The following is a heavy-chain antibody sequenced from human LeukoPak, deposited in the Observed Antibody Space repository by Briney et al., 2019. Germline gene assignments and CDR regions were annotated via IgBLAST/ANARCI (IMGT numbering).Heavy chain of an antibody. V-gene: IGHV3-23*01. Sequence: PGGSLRLSFAASGFTFSSYAMSWVRQAPGKGLEWVSAISGSGGSTYYADSVKGRFTISRDNSKNTLYLQMNSLRAEDTAVYYCAKVPFGFCSGGSCSFSYWGQGTLVTVSS. CDR2: ISGSGGST. D-gene: IGHD2-15*01. CDR3: AKVPFGFCSGGSCSFSY. J-gene: IGHJ4*02. CDR1: GFTFSSYA.